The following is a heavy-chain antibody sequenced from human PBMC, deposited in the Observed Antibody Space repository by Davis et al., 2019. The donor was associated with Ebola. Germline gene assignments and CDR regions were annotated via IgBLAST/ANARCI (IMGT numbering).Heavy chain of an antibody. CDR2: NSASGGAT. D-gene: IGHD3-10*01. CDR1: GFLFTCYA. CDR3: AKDLTPYYGSGDFSDY. Sequence: GESLKISCAASGFLFTCYAMSWGRQAPGRGLEWVSSNSASGGATFYADSVKGRIVMSRDNSNGTLYLRMNNLRAEDTAIYYCAKDLTPYYGSGDFSDYWGQGILVTVPS. J-gene: IGHJ4*02. V-gene: IGHV3-23*01.